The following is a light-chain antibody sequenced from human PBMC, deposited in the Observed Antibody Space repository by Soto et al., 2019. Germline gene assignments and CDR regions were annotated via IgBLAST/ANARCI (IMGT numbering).Light chain of an antibody. V-gene: IGLV2-14*01. CDR3: SSYTSSRTLYV. CDR1: SSDVGGYNF. Sequence: QSVLAQPASVSGSPGQSITISCSGTSSDVGGYNFVSWYQRHPGKAPKLMIYEVSNRPSGVSNRFSGSKSGNTASLTISGLQAEDEADYYCSSYTSSRTLYVFGPGTKVTVL. CDR2: EVS. J-gene: IGLJ1*01.